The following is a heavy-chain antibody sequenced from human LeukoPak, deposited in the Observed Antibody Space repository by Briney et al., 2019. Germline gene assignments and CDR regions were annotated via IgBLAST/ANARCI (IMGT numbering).Heavy chain of an antibody. CDR1: GGSISSSSYY. V-gene: IGHV4-39*01. J-gene: IGHJ2*01. D-gene: IGHD2-15*01. CDR3: ASPKYCSGGSCYSGWYFDL. CDR2: IYYSGIT. Sequence: SETLSLSCTVSGGSISSSSYYWGCIGQPPGKGLEWIGSIYYSGITYYNPSLKSRATSSVDTSKNQFSLKLSSVTAADTAVYYCASPKYCSGGSCYSGWYFDLWGRGTLVTVSS.